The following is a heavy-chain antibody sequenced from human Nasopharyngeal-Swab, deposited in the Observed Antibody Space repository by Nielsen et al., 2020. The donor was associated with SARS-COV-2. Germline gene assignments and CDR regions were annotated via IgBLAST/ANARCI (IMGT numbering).Heavy chain of an antibody. Sequence: SVKVSCKVSGGTFKNYAISWVRQAPGQGLEWMGGINPNFGTTHYAHKFQDRAKITADQSTRTAYMELSSLRSDDTAVYYCARDTIFGLALYYYYGLGVWGQGTTVTVS. V-gene: IGHV1-69*13. CDR1: GGTFKNYA. D-gene: IGHD3-3*01. J-gene: IGHJ6*02. CDR3: ARDTIFGLALYYYYGLGV. CDR2: INPNFGTT.